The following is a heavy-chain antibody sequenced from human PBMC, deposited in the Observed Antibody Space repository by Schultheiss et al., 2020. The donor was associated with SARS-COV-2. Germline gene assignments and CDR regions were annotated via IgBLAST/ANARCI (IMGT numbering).Heavy chain of an antibody. CDR1: GGSISSGGYY. V-gene: IGHV4-31*03. CDR3: ARDRDYYGSGSISWFDP. D-gene: IGHD3-10*01. J-gene: IGHJ5*02. Sequence: SETLSLTCTVSGGSISSGGYYWSWIRQHPGKGLEWIGYIYYSGSTYYNPSLKSRVTISVDTSKNQFSLKLSSVTAADTAVYYCARDRDYYGSGSISWFDPWGQGTLVTVSS. CDR2: IYYSGST.